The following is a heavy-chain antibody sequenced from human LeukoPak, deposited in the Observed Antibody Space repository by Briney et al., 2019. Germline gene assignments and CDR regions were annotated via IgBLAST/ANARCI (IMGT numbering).Heavy chain of an antibody. CDR3: ARVKGTMVRGVIGAFDI. J-gene: IGHJ4*02. Sequence: SVKVSCKASGGTFSSYAISWVRQAPGQGLEWMGGIIPTFGTANYAQKFQGRVTITTDESTSTAYMELSSLRSEDTAVYYCARVKGTMVRGVIGAFDIWGQGTLVTVSS. D-gene: IGHD3-10*01. CDR2: IIPTFGTA. CDR1: GGTFSSYA. V-gene: IGHV1-69*05.